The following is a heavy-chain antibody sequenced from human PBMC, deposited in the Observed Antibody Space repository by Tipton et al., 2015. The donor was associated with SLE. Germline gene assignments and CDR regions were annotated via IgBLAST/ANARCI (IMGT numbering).Heavy chain of an antibody. J-gene: IGHJ4*02. CDR1: GGSFSGYY. CDR2: IYYSGST. V-gene: IGHV4-59*12. CDR3: ARGTSSIVVVPAFDY. Sequence: LRLSCAVYGGSFSGYYWSWIRQPPGKGLEWIGYIYYSGSTNYNPSLKSRVTISVDTSKNQFSLKLSSVTAADTAVYYCARGTSSIVVVPAFDYWGQGTLVTVSS. D-gene: IGHD2-2*01.